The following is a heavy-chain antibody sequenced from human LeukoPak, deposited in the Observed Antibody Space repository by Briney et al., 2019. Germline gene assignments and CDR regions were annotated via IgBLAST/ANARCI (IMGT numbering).Heavy chain of an antibody. CDR2: IYYSGST. CDR1: GGSISSSSYY. J-gene: IGHJ5*02. Sequence: SSETLSLTCTVSGGSISSSSYYWGWIRQPPGKGLEWIGSIYYSGSTYYNPSLKSRVTISVDTSKNQFSLKLSSVTAADTAVYYCASYYYDSSGYLAWGQGTLVTVSS. D-gene: IGHD3-22*01. V-gene: IGHV4-39*01. CDR3: ASYYYDSSGYLA.